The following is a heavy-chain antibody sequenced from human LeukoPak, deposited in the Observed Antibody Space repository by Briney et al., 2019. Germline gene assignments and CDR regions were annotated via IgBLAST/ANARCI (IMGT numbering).Heavy chain of an antibody. V-gene: IGHV3-23*01. Sequence: PGGSLRLSCADSGFTFSSYAMSWVRQAPGKGLEWGSAISGSGGSTYYADSVKGRFTISRDNSKNTLYLQMNSLRAEDTAVYYCAKASGYSGYDEGIDYWGQGTLVTVSS. CDR1: GFTFSSYA. CDR2: ISGSGGST. D-gene: IGHD5-12*01. J-gene: IGHJ4*02. CDR3: AKASGYSGYDEGIDY.